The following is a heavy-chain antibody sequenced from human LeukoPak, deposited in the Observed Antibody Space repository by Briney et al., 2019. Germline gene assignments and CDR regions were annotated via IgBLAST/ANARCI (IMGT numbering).Heavy chain of an antibody. J-gene: IGHJ4*02. Sequence: GGSLRLSCAASGFTFSSYTINWVRQAPGKGLEWVSSISSSSSYIYYADSVKGRFTISRDNAKNSLYLQMNSLRAEDTAVYYCARVPTYYYDSSGYIDYWGQGTLVTVSS. V-gene: IGHV3-21*01. CDR1: GFTFSSYT. CDR3: ARVPTYYYDSSGYIDY. D-gene: IGHD3-22*01. CDR2: ISSSSSYI.